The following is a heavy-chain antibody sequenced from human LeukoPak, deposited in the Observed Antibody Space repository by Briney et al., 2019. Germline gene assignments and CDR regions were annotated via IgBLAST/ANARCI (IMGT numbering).Heavy chain of an antibody. CDR2: ISAYNGNT. D-gene: IGHD3-22*01. CDR1: GYTFTSYG. V-gene: IGHV1-18*01. J-gene: IGHJ4*02. CDR3: ARFEGGGSYYDSSAFDY. Sequence: ASVKVSCKASGYTFTSYGISWVRQAPGQGLEWMGWISAYNGNTNYAQKLQGRDTMTTDTSTSTAYMELRSLRSDDTAVYYCARFEGGGSYYDSSAFDYWGQGTLVTVSS.